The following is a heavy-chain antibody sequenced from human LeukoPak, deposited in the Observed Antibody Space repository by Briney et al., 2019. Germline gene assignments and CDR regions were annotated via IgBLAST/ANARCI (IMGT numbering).Heavy chain of an antibody. CDR2: ISYSGST. CDR3: ARGNMVRGSRTGWYYYYGMDV. J-gene: IGHJ6*02. V-gene: IGHV4-39*07. Sequence: SETLSLTCTVSGGSLSSNGYDWGWIRQPPGKGLEWIGSISYSGSTFYNPSLKSRVTISVVTPKNEFSLKLSSVTAADTAVYYCARGNMVRGSRTGWYYYYGMDVWGQGTTVTVSS. CDR1: GGSLSSNGYD. D-gene: IGHD3-10*01.